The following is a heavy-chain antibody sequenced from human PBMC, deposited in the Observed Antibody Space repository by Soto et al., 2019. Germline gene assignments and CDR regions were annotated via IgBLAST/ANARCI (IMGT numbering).Heavy chain of an antibody. V-gene: IGHV1-3*01. CDR1: EYTFTSYA. CDR2: INAGNGNT. D-gene: IGHD2-2*01. CDR3: ASVDCSSTSCNYYYYGMDV. J-gene: IGHJ6*02. Sequence: ASVKVSRKACEYTFTSYAMHWVRQAPGQRRAWMGWINAGNGNTKYSQKFQGRVTITRDTSASTAYMELSSLRSEDTAVYYCASVDCSSTSCNYYYYGMDVWGQGTTVTVSS.